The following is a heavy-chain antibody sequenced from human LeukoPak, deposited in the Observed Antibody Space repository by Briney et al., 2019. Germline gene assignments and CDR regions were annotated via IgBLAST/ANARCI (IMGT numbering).Heavy chain of an antibody. CDR1: GYNFASYG. Sequence: ASVKVSCRTSGYNFASYGINWVRQAPGQGLEWMGWISGYNGNTDYAQNFQGRVTMTRDTSTSTVYMELRSLRSDDTAVYYCARDRLMSSSFRYYYTTAGYQSDAFDVWGQGTMVTVSS. J-gene: IGHJ3*01. V-gene: IGHV1-18*01. CDR2: ISGYNGNT. D-gene: IGHD2/OR15-2a*01. CDR3: ARDRLMSSSFRYYYTTAGYQSDAFDV.